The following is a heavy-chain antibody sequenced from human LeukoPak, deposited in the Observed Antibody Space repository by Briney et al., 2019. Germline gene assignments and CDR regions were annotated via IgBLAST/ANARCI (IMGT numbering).Heavy chain of an antibody. J-gene: IGHJ4*02. V-gene: IGHV3-30*03. D-gene: IGHD4-17*01. CDR2: ISYDGSNK. CDR1: GFTFSSYG. Sequence: PGGSLRLSCAASGFTFSSYGMHWVRQAPGKGLEWVAVISYDGSNKYYADSVKGRFTISRDNAKNSLYLQMNSLRAEDTAVYYCAREEYGDHLWWGQGTLVTVSS. CDR3: AREEYGDHLW.